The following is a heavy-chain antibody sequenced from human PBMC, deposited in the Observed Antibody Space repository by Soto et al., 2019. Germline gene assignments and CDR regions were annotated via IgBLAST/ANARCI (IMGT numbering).Heavy chain of an antibody. CDR1: GYTFTGYY. J-gene: IGHJ4*02. CDR3: ARDGRPVTYYYDSSGYYPST. CDR2: INPNSGGT. D-gene: IGHD3-22*01. Sequence: ASVKVSCKASGYTFTGYYMHWVRQAPGQGXEWMGWINPNSGGTNYAQKFQGRVTMTRDTSISTAYMELSRLRSDDTAVYYCARDGRPVTYYYDSSGYYPSTWGQGTLVTVSS. V-gene: IGHV1-2*02.